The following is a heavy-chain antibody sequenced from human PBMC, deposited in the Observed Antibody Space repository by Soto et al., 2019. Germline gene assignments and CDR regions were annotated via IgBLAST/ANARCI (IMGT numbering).Heavy chain of an antibody. CDR3: ARLGCSGGSCPFDP. CDR1: GGSINDYY. D-gene: IGHD2-15*01. V-gene: IGHV4-59*08. Sequence: QVQLQESGPGLVKPSETLSLTCSVSGGSINDYYWTWIRQPPGMGLELIGYIYYRGTTYYNPSLMGRLTMSIHTSKNQFSLNLSSVTAADRALYYCARLGCSGGSCPFDPWGQGTLVTVSS. J-gene: IGHJ5*02. CDR2: IYYRGTT.